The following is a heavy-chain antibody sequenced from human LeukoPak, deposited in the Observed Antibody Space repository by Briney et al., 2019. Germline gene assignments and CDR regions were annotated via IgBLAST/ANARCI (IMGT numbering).Heavy chain of an antibody. Sequence: GGSLRLSCAASGFTFSDYYMSWIRQAPGKGLEWVSYISSSGSTIYYADSVKGRFTISRDNAKNSLYLQMNSLRAEDTAVYYCAKDTVISYYDFWSGLDYWGQGTLVTVSS. D-gene: IGHD3-3*01. CDR2: ISSSGSTI. CDR1: GFTFSDYY. CDR3: AKDTVISYYDFWSGLDY. V-gene: IGHV3-11*04. J-gene: IGHJ4*02.